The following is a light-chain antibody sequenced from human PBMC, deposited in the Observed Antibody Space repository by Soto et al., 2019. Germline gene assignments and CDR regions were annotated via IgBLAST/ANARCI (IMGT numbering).Light chain of an antibody. J-gene: IGLJ2*01. V-gene: IGLV2-14*01. CDR3: SSATNTDTLVV. CDR2: EVN. CDR1: SSDIASYKF. Sequence: QSALTQPASVSGSPGQSITISCTGTSSDIASYKFVSWFQHHPGKAPKLLIYEVNNRPSGISNRFSGSKSGNTASLTISGLQPEDEANYVCSSATNTDTLVVFGGGTKVTVL.